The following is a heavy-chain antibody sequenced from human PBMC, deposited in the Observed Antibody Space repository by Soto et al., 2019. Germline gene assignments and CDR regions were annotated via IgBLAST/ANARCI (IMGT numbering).Heavy chain of an antibody. J-gene: IGHJ4*02. V-gene: IGHV4-39*01. CDR1: GGSVTNSSYY. D-gene: IGHD4-17*01. Sequence: ETLSLTCTVSGGSVTNSSYYWGWIRQSPGKGLEWIGSVYYRGRSYSKSSAKSRVTISVDTSKNRFSLSLNSVTASDTAVYFCVSQRTTVPTQAYFDYWGPGALVTVSS. CDR2: VYYRGRS. CDR3: VSQRTTVPTQAYFDY.